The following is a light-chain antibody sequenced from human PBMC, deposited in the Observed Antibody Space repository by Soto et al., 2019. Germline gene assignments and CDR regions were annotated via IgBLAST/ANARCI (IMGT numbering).Light chain of an antibody. V-gene: IGKV3-15*01. CDR1: QSVSSN. CDR3: PQYNNWPRT. Sequence: EIVMTQSPATLSVSPGERATLSCRASQSVSSNLAWYQQKPGQAPRLRIYGASTRATGIPARLSGSGAGTEFTRTIRSLQSEDFAVYYCPQYNNWPRTFGQGTKVEIK. CDR2: GAS. J-gene: IGKJ1*01.